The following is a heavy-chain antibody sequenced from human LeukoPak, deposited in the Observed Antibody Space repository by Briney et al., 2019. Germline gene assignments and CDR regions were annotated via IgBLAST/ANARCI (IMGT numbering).Heavy chain of an antibody. CDR1: GFTFSSYS. D-gene: IGHD2-2*01. J-gene: IGHJ4*02. CDR3: ARVASTTLDY. V-gene: IGHV3-21*01. CDR2: ISSSSRYI. Sequence: GGSLRLSCAASGFTFSSYSMNWVRQAPGKGLEWVSSISSSSRYIYYADSVKGRFTISRDNAKNSLYLQMNSLRAEDTAVYYCARVASTTLDYWGQGTLVTVSS.